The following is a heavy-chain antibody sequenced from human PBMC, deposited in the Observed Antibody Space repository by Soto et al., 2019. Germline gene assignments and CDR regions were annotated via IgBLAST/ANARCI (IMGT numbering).Heavy chain of an antibody. D-gene: IGHD6-13*01. J-gene: IGHJ3*02. CDR1: GGSMSSYY. CDR3: ARLSPRQQQGLHDVFDI. V-gene: IGHV4-59*08. CDR2: IYSSGNT. Sequence: SETPSLTCTVSGGSMSSYYWTWIRQPPGKGLEWIGYIYSSGNTNYDPSLKSRVTISLDTSKNQFSLKLSSVTAADTAVYYCARLSPRQQQGLHDVFDIWGQGTMVTVSS.